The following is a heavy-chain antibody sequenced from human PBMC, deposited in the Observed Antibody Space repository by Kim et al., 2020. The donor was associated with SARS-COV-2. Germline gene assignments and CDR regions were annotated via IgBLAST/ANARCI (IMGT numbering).Heavy chain of an antibody. CDR2: INPNRGDT. J-gene: IGHJ4*02. CDR3: ARAPFGTGYSSSPRHYFDY. CDR1: GYTFTGYY. V-gene: IGHV1-2*06. D-gene: IGHD6-13*01. Sequence: ASVKVSCKASGYTFTGYYMHWVRQAPGQGLEWMGRINPNRGDTNYAQKFQGRVTMTRDTSISTAYMELSRLRSDETAVYYCARAPFGTGYSSSPRHYFDYWGQGTLVIVSS.